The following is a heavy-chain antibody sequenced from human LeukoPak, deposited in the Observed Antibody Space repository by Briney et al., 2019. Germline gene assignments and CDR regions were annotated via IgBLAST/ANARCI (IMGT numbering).Heavy chain of an antibody. CDR3: AREGYCSGGSCYPEVDYYYGMDV. D-gene: IGHD2-15*01. V-gene: IGHV1-2*02. Sequence: SGKVACKASAYTFTAYYMHWERQAHRQWHEWMGWIHPNSAGTNYAQKFQGRATMTRDTSISTAYMELSRLRSNDTAVYYCAREGYCSGGSCYPEVDYYYGMDVWGQGTTVTVSS. CDR2: IHPNSAGT. CDR1: AYTFTAYY. J-gene: IGHJ6*02.